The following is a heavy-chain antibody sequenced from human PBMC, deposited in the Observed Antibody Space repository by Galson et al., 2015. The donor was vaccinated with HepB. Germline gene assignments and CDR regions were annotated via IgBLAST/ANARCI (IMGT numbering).Heavy chain of an antibody. Sequence: CAISGDSVSSSTGAWNWIRRSPSRGLEWLGRTFYRSKWYNDYALSVKSRITISPDTSKNQLSLQLNSVTPEDTAVYYCAKGEHTSSWSFANWGQGTLVTVSS. D-gene: IGHD6-13*01. J-gene: IGHJ4*02. CDR3: AKGEHTSSWSFAN. V-gene: IGHV6-1*01. CDR2: TFYRSKWYN. CDR1: GDSVSSSTGA.